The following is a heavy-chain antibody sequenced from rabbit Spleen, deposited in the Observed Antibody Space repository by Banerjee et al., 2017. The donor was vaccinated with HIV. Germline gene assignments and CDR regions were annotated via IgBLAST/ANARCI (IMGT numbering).Heavy chain of an antibody. CDR2: IDTDSSGFT. V-gene: IGHV1S40*01. Sequence: QSLEESGGDLVKPGASLTLTCTASGVSFSSSSYMCWVRQAPGKGLEWIACIDTDSSGFTYFATWAKGRFTCSKTSSTTVTLQMARLTAADTATYFCARDTSTSFSSYGMDLWGPGPLVSVS. J-gene: IGHJ6*01. D-gene: IGHD1-1*01. CDR3: ARDTSTSFSSYGMDL. CDR1: GVSFSSSSY.